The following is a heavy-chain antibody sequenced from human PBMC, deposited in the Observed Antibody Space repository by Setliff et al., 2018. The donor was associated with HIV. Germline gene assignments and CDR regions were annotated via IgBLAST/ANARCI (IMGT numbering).Heavy chain of an antibody. Sequence: GESLKISCKGSGYSFSSYWIGWVRQMPGKGLEFMGLLYPADSNIRYSPSFQGQVTISVDKSTNTAFLQWTSLRASGTAMYYCAVDYDYVWGSYRYTGIYWGQGTLVTVSS. CDR3: AVDYDYVWGSYRYTGIY. CDR2: LYPADSNI. D-gene: IGHD3-16*02. CDR1: GYSFSSYW. V-gene: IGHV5-51*01. J-gene: IGHJ4*02.